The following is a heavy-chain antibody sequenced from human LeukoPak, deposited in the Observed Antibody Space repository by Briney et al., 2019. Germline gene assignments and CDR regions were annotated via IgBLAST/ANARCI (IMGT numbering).Heavy chain of an antibody. CDR3: ARDLRGYQDY. V-gene: IGHV3-48*03. J-gene: IGHJ4*02. D-gene: IGHD2-2*01. Sequence: GGSLRLSCAASGFTFSSYEMNWVRQAPGKGLEWVSYISSGGSGKDYADSVKGRFTISRDNAKNSLYLQMNSLRAEDTAVYYCARDLRGYQDYWGQGTLVTVSS. CDR1: GFTFSSYE. CDR2: ISSGGSGK.